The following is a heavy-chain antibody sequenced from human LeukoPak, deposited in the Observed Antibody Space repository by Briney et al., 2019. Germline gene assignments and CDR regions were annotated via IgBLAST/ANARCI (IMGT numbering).Heavy chain of an antibody. D-gene: IGHD3-10*01. CDR3: ARGGYYGSGIVPIDH. J-gene: IGHJ4*02. CDR1: GYSISSGYY. CDR2: IYHSGST. V-gene: IGHV4-38-2*02. Sequence: SETLSLTCTVSGYSISSGYYWGWIRQPPGKGLEWIGSIYHSGSTYYNPSLKSRVTISVDTSKNQFSLKLSSVTAADTAVYYCARGGYYGSGIVPIDHWGQGTLVTVSS.